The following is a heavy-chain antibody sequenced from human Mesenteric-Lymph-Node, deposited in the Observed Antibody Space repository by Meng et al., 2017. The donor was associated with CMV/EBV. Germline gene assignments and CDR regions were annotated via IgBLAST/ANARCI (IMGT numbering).Heavy chain of an antibody. V-gene: IGHV4-39*01. Sequence: QIEPQESGPGLVKHSETLSLSCIVSGDSISNSTYYWTWIRQPPGKGLEWIGSVHHSGTTYYNPSLKGRLTISVDTSANLFSLRLTTVTAADTATYYCARRGNYDSDYSEYWGQGTPVTVSS. J-gene: IGHJ4*02. CDR2: VHHSGTT. CDR3: ARRGNYDSDYSEY. D-gene: IGHD3-22*01. CDR1: GDSISNSTYY.